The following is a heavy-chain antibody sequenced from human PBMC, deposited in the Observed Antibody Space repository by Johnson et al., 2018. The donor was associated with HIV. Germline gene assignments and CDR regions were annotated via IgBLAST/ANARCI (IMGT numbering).Heavy chain of an antibody. CDR2: ISVSGDST. V-gene: IGHV3-23*04. D-gene: IGHD2-15*01. CDR3: ARDLGRPDAFDV. J-gene: IGHJ3*01. CDR1: GITFSNYA. Sequence: VQLVESGGGLVKPGGSLRLSCAASGITFSNYAMTWVRQSPGKGLEWVSTISVSGDSTYYADSVKGRFTISREKSKNTLYVQMNSLRVEDTAVYYCARDLGRPDAFDVWGQGTMVTVSS.